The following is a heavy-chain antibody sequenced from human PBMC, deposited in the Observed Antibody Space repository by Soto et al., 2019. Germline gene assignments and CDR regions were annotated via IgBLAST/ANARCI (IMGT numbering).Heavy chain of an antibody. J-gene: IGHJ6*02. CDR2: IYPGDSDT. V-gene: IGHV5-51*01. CDR1: GYSFTSYW. D-gene: IGHD3-10*01. CDR3: ARGEGHHYYYYGMDV. Sequence: LGESLKISCKGSGYSFTSYWIGWVRQMPGKGLEWMGIIYPGDSDTRYSPSFQGQVTISADKSISTAYLQWSSLKASDTAMYYCARGEGHHYYYYGMDVWGQGTLVTVSS.